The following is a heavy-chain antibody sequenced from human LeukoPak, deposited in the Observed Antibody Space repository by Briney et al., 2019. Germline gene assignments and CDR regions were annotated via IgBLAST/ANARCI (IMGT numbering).Heavy chain of an antibody. V-gene: IGHV3-7*01. J-gene: IGHJ6*02. CDR1: GFTFSSYW. Sequence: QAGGSLRLSCAASGFTFSSYWMSWVRQAPGKGLEWVANIKQDGSEKYYVDSVKGRFTIPRDNAKNSLYLQMNSLRAEDTAVYYCARDSFRYDSSGYYAIVRYYYYGMDVWGQGTTVTVSS. CDR3: ARDSFRYDSSGYYAIVRYYYYGMDV. CDR2: IKQDGSEK. D-gene: IGHD3-22*01.